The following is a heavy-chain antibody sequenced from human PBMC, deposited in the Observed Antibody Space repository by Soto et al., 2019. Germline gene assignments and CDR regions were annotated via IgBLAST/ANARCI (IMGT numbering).Heavy chain of an antibody. D-gene: IGHD2-2*01. Sequence: ASVKVSCKASGYTFINYYMHWVRQAPRQGLEWMGIINPNGGSTTYAQKFQGRVTLTRDTSTNTVNMELSSLRSEDTAVYYCAAEIVVVPRAYNYYDMDVWGQGTAVTVSS. CDR2: INPNGGST. CDR3: AAEIVVVPRAYNYYDMDV. V-gene: IGHV1-46*01. CDR1: GYTFINYY. J-gene: IGHJ6*02.